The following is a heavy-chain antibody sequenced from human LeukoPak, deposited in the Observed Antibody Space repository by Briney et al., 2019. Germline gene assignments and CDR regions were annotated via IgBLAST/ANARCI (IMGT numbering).Heavy chain of an antibody. J-gene: IGHJ4*02. V-gene: IGHV3-30*18. CDR2: ISYDGSNK. CDR3: AKDLERHIVVVTASAVDY. CDR1: GFTFSSYG. D-gene: IGHD2-21*02. Sequence: PGGSLRLSCAASGFTFSSYGMHWVRQAPGKGLEWVAVISYDGSNKYYADSVKGRFTISRDNSKNTLYLQMNSLRAEDTAVYYCAKDLERHIVVVTASAVDYWGQGTLLTVSS.